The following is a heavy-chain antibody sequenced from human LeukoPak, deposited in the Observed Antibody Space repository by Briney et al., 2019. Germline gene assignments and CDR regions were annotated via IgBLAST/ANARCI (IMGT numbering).Heavy chain of an antibody. CDR1: GGSISSYY. V-gene: IGHV4-59*01. CDR2: IYKSGNT. J-gene: IGHJ5*02. Sequence: PSETLSLTCTVYGGSISSYYWSWIRQPPGEGLEWIGKIYKSGNTNCNPSLKSRVAISVDTSNNQFSLTLNSVTAADTAVYYCASFKAFGVIACGQGTLVTVSS. CDR3: ASFKAFGVIA. D-gene: IGHD2-8*01.